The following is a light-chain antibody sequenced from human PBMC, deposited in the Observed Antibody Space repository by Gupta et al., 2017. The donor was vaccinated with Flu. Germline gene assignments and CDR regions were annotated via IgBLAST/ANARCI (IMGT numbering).Light chain of an antibody. CDR1: QSISIY. CDR3: QQSYSTTWT. CDR2: TAS. V-gene: IGKV1-39*01. Sequence: DIQMTKSPSSMSASVGDRVTIACRASQSISIYLNWYQQKPGKAPKLLIYTASSLQSGVPSRFSGSGSGTDFILTINSLQPEDSATYYCQQSYSTTWTFGQGTKVEIK. J-gene: IGKJ1*01.